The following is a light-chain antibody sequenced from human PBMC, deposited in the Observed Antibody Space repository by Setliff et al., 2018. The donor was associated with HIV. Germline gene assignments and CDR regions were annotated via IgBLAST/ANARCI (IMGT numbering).Light chain of an antibody. J-gene: IGLJ1*01. CDR2: YDH. V-gene: IGLV3-21*04. Sequence: SYELTQSPSVSVAPGKTARITCGGDNIGIKSVHWYQQKPGQAPVVVMYYDHDRPSWIPERFSGSNSGNTATLTISRVEVGDEADYYCQVWDSSSDHYVLGSGTKVTVL. CDR1: NIGIKS. CDR3: QVWDSSSDHYV.